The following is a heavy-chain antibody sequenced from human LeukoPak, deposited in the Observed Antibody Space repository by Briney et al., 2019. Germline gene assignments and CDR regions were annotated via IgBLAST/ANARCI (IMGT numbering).Heavy chain of an antibody. V-gene: IGHV4-4*07. CDR1: GGSINSYY. CDR2: IYTSGST. J-gene: IGHJ6*03. Sequence: PSETLSLTCTVSGGSINSYYWSWIRQPAGKGLEWIGRIYTSGSTDYNPSLKSRVTMSVDTSNNQFSLKLRSVTAADTAVYYCARETSQKGAHYMDVWGKGTTVTISS. D-gene: IGHD3-16*01. CDR3: ARETSQKGAHYMDV.